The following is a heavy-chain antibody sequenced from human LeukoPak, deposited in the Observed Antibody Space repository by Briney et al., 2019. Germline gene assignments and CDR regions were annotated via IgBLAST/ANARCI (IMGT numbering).Heavy chain of an antibody. V-gene: IGHV1-2*02. J-gene: IGHJ4*02. D-gene: IGHD6-13*01. CDR3: AREKRKGSTAAGY. CDR2: INPNSGGT. Sequence: GASVKVSCKASGYSFTGYYMHWVRQAPGQGLEWMGWINPNSGGTNYAQKFQGRVTMTRDTSISTAYMELSRLRSDDTAVYYCAREKRKGSTAAGYWGQGTLVTVSS. CDR1: GYSFTGYY.